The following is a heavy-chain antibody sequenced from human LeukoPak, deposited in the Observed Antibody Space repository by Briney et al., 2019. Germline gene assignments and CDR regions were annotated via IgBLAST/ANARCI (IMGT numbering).Heavy chain of an antibody. V-gene: IGHV1-69*01. D-gene: IGHD5-12*01. CDR3: ARGAVGGYSGYDPDREGYYFDY. J-gene: IGHJ4*02. CDR1: GGTFSSYA. Sequence: SVKVSCKASGGTFSSYAISWVRQAPGQGLEWVGGIIPIFGTANYAQKFQGRVTITADESTSTAYMELSSLRSEDTAVYYCARGAVGGYSGYDPDREGYYFDYWGQGTLVTVSS. CDR2: IIPIFGTA.